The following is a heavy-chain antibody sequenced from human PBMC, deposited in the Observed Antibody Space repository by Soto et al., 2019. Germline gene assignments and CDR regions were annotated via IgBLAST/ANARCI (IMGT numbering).Heavy chain of an antibody. Sequence: ASVKVSCKASGYTFTSYYMHWVRQAPGQGLEWMGIINPSGGSTSYAQKFQDRVTMTRDTSTSTVYMELSSLRSEDTAVYYCARDLSGATTYYYDSSGHHDAFDFWGQGTMVTGSS. V-gene: IGHV1-46*03. CDR2: INPSGGST. D-gene: IGHD3-22*01. CDR3: ARDLSGATTYYYDSSGHHDAFDF. CDR1: GYTFTSYY. J-gene: IGHJ3*01.